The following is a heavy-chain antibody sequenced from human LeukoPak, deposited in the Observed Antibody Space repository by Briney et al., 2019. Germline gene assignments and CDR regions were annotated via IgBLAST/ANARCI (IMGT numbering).Heavy chain of an antibody. D-gene: IGHD6-13*01. CDR1: GYTFTSYA. V-gene: IGHV1-3*01. CDR2: INAGNGNT. J-gene: IGHJ5*02. CDR3: AITGYSTFGFDP. Sequence: ASVKVSCKASGYTFTSYAMHWVRQAPGQRREWMGWINAGNGNTKYSQKFQGRVTITRDTSASTAYMELSSLRSEDTAVYYCAITGYSTFGFDPWGQGTLVTVSS.